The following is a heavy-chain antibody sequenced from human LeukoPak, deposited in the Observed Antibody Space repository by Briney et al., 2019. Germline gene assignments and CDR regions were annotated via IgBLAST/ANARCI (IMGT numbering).Heavy chain of an antibody. V-gene: IGHV3-23*01. D-gene: IGHD6-19*01. CDR3: AKDSLRLAVAGTSAFDI. CDR2: ISAGGT. Sequence: GGSLRLSCAASGFTFSNFAMNWVRQAPGKGLEWVSAISAGGTFYADFVKGRFTISRDNSKNTLYLQMNSLRAEDMALYYCAKDSLRLAVAGTSAFDIWGQGTMVTVSS. J-gene: IGHJ3*02. CDR1: GFTFSNFA.